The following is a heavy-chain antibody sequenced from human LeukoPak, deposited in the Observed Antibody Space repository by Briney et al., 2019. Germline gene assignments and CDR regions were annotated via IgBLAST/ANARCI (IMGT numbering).Heavy chain of an antibody. V-gene: IGHV1-2*02. CDR2: FNTRSGGT. CDR1: GYSFTAFN. CDR3: ARDGEYGSGSYYRGCFDF. Sequence: APVKVSCKGPGYSFTAFNIYWVWDAPGQGLERMGGFNTRSGGTNSTHKFPGRVTMPTDTPISTANMDLGSLGSNDTAVYYCARDGEYGSGSYYRGCFDFGGRGIRVSVS. D-gene: IGHD3-10*01. J-gene: IGHJ4*02.